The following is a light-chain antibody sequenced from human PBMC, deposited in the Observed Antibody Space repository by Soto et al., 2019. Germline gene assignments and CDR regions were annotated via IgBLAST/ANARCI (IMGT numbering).Light chain of an antibody. J-gene: IGKJ1*01. CDR1: QSIASH. CDR3: QQYGSSPRT. CDR2: GAS. Sequence: EIVLTQSPVTLSLSPGERATLSCGASQSIASHLAWYQQKPGQAPRLLIHGASSRATGIPGRFSGSGSGTDFTLTISRLEPEDFAVYYCQQYGSSPRTFGQGTKVDIK. V-gene: IGKV3-20*01.